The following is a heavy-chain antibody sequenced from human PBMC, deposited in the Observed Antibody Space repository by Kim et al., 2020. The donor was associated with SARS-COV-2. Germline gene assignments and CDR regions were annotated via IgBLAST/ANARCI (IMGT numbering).Heavy chain of an antibody. CDR3: ARDPLGGCGGDCYSDWFDP. CDR1: GFTFSSYS. J-gene: IGHJ5*02. Sequence: GGSLRLSCAASGFTFSSYSMNWVRQAPGKGLEWVSYISSSSSTIYYADSVKGRFTISRDNAKNSLYLQMNSLRDEDTAVYYCARDPLGGCGGDCYSDWFDPWGQGTLVTGSS. CDR2: ISSSSSTI. D-gene: IGHD2-21*02. V-gene: IGHV3-48*02.